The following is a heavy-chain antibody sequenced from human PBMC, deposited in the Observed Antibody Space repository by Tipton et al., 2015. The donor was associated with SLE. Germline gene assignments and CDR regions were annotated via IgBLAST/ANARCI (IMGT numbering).Heavy chain of an antibody. J-gene: IGHJ4*02. Sequence: GLVKPSETLSLTCSVSGGSIDRSSFYWAWVRQTPGQGLEWIGYIYYSGSTNYNPSLKSRVTISVDTSKNQFSLKLSSVTAADMAVYFCARHVTYGSGTYGPFYFDSWSQGTLVTVSS. CDR3: ARHVTYGSGTYGPFYFDS. CDR1: GGSIDRSSFY. D-gene: IGHD3-10*01. CDR2: IYYSGST. V-gene: IGHV4-39*01.